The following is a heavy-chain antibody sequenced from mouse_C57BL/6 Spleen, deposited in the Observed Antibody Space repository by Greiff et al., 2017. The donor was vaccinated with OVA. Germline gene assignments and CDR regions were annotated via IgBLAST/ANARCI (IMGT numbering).Heavy chain of an antibody. CDR2: ISSGSSTI. D-gene: IGHD4-1*01. J-gene: IGHJ3*01. CDR1: GFTFSDYG. CDR3: ARPLLTGTGFAY. Sequence: EVKVVESGGGLVKPGGSLKLSCAASGFTFSDYGMHWVRQAPEKGLEWVAYISSGSSTIYYAETVKGRFTLSRDNAKNTLFLQMTSLRSEDTAMYYCARPLLTGTGFAYWGQGTLVTVSA. V-gene: IGHV5-17*01.